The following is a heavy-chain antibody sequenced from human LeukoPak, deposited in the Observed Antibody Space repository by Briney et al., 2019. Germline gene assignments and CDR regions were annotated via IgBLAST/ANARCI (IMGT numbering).Heavy chain of an antibody. CDR2: ISSNGDNT. CDR3: VRGTGY. V-gene: IGHV3-64D*06. Sequence: PGGSLRLSCSVSGCTFSTYVMHWVRQAPGKGLEYVSAISSNGDNTYYADSVKGRFTNSVDNSKNTLYLQMNGLRAHDTAVYYCVRGTGYWGQGTLVTVSS. CDR1: GCTFSTYV. D-gene: IGHD4-17*01. J-gene: IGHJ4*02.